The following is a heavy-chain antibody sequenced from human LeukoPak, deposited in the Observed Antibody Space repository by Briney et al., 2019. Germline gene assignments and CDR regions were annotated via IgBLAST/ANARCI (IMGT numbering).Heavy chain of an antibody. CDR2: INHSGST. CDR1: GGSFSGYY. Sequence: SETLSPTCAVYGGSFSGYYWSWIRQPPGKGLEWIGEINHSGSTNYNPSLKSRVTISVDTSKNQFSLKLSSVTAADTAVYYCARHLKSSRVVPAAMPGVPFDPWGQGTLVTVSS. V-gene: IGHV4-34*01. J-gene: IGHJ5*02. D-gene: IGHD2-2*01. CDR3: ARHLKSSRVVPAAMPGVPFDP.